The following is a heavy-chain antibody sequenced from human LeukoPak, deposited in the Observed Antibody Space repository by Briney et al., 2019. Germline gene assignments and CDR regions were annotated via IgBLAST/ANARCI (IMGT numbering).Heavy chain of an antibody. D-gene: IGHD7-27*01. V-gene: IGHV1-8*03. CDR2: MNPNTGNT. CDR3: ASNTGTVFDY. CDR1: GYTFTGYY. J-gene: IGHJ4*02. Sequence: ASVKVSCKASGYTFTGYYMHWVRQATGQGLEWMGWMNPNTGNTGYAQRFQGRVTITRNTSISTAYMELSNLRSEDTAVYYCASNTGTVFDYWGQGALVTVSS.